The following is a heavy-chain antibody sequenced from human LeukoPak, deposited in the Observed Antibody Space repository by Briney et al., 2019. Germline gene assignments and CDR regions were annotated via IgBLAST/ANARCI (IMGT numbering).Heavy chain of an antibody. CDR3: ARAPIVGACHIDY. Sequence: SETLSLPYAISGDSFYRNSAAWNWIRQSPSRGLEWLGRTYYKSKWYNDYAVSVKSRITINQDTSKNQFSLQLKSVTPEDTAVYYCARAPIVGACHIDYLGQASMLSVSS. D-gene: IGHD1-26*01. V-gene: IGHV6-1*01. J-gene: IGHJ4*02. CDR2: TYYKSKWYN. CDR1: GDSFYRNSAA.